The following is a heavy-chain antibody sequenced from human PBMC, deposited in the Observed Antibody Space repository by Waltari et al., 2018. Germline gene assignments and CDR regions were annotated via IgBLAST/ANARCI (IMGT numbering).Heavy chain of an antibody. CDR1: GYTFTGYY. V-gene: IGHV1-2*02. Sequence: QVQLVQSGAEVKKPGASVKVSCKASGYTFTGYYMHWVRQAPGQGLEWMGWINPNRGGTNYAQKFQGRVTMTRDTSISTAYMELSRLRSDDTAVYYCARDPYYDDAFDIWGQGTMVTVSS. CDR2: INPNRGGT. D-gene: IGHD3-22*01. CDR3: ARDPYYDDAFDI. J-gene: IGHJ3*02.